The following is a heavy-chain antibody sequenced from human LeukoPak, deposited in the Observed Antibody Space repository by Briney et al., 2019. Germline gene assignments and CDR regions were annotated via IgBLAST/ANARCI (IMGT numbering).Heavy chain of an antibody. V-gene: IGHV1-69*01. Sequence: SVKVSCKASGGTFSRYAISWVRQAPGQGLEWMGGIIPMFGIANYAQKFQGRVTITADESTSTAYMELSSLRSEDTAMYYCARDRPYTGGWRGFDYWGQGTLVTVSS. CDR1: GGTFSRYA. CDR2: IIPMFGIA. D-gene: IGHD6-19*01. J-gene: IGHJ4*02. CDR3: ARDRPYTGGWRGFDY.